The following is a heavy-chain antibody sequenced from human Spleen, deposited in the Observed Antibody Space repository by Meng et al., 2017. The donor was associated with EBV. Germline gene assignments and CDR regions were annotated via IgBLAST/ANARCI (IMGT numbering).Heavy chain of an antibody. CDR2: IIPLFHTT. V-gene: IGHV1-69*01. CDR3: ASAEHYGDYVFEY. J-gene: IGHJ4*02. Sequence: QWQHGHEGAVVNAPGTSVKVLCKTTGGTLRSFASSWVRQARGQGLEWMGGIIPLFHTTNYAQKFQGRLHIIADESSATTYMELSSLRSEDTAIYFCASAEHYGDYVFEYWGQGTLVTVSS. D-gene: IGHD4-17*01. CDR1: GGTLRSFA.